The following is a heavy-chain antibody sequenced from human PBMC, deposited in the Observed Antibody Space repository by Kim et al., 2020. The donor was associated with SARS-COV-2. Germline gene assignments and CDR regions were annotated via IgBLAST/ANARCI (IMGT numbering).Heavy chain of an antibody. CDR3: ARLHTTPPYYYYGMDV. J-gene: IGHJ6*02. D-gene: IGHD4-17*01. Sequence: GGSLRLSCAASGFTVSSNYMSWVRQAPGKGLEWVSVIYSGGSTYYADSVKGRFTISRDNSKNTLYLQMNSLRAEDTAVYYCARLHTTPPYYYYGMDVWGQGTTVTVSS. V-gene: IGHV3-66*04. CDR1: GFTVSSNY. CDR2: IYSGGST.